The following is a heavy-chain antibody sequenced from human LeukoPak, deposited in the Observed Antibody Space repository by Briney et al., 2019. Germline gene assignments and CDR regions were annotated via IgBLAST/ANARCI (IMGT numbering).Heavy chain of an antibody. Sequence: RGGSLKISCKASGYNFTNYWIGWVRQMPGKGLEWMGIIYPGDSETRYSPSFHGQVTISADKSISTAYLRWSSLKASDTAMYYCARQLGAFTVSTGADYWGQGTLVTVSS. D-gene: IGHD4-17*01. CDR1: GYNFTNYW. J-gene: IGHJ4*02. CDR2: IYPGDSET. V-gene: IGHV5-51*01. CDR3: ARQLGAFTVSTGADY.